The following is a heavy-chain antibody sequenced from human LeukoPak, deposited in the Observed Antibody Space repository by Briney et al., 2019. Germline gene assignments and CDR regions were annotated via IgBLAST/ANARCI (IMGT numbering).Heavy chain of an antibody. CDR3: ARDISGKLN. CDR2: ISSSSSTM. V-gene: IGHV3-48*01. Sequence: GGSLRLSCAASGFTFSSYSMNWVRQAPGQGLEWVSYISSSSSTMYYADSVKGRFTISRDNVKNSLYLQMNSLRAEDTAVYYCARDISGKLNWGQGTLVTVSS. CDR1: GFTFSSYS. J-gene: IGHJ4*02. D-gene: IGHD1-14*01.